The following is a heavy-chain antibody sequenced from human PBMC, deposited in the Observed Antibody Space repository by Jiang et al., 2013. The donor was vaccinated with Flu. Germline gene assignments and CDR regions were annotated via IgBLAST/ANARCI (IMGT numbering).Heavy chain of an antibody. J-gene: IGHJ4*02. CDR1: GFTFSSYA. Sequence: PGRSLRLSCAASGFTFSSYAMHWVRQAPGKGLEWVAVISYDGSNKYYADSVKGRFTISRDNSKNTLYLQMNSLRAEDTAVYYCARDFMTIVVVPMGHYFDYWGQGTLVTVSS. CDR2: ISYDGSNK. V-gene: IGHV3-30-3*01. D-gene: IGHD3-22*01. CDR3: ARDFMTIVVVPMGHYFDY.